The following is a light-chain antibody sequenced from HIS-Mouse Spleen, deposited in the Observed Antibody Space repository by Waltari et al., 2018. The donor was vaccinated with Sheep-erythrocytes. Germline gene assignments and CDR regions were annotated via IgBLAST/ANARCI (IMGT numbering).Light chain of an antibody. J-gene: IGLJ1*01. CDR3: CSYAGSYNHV. V-gene: IGLV2-23*01. CDR1: SSDAGSYNL. Sequence: QSALTQPAPVSGSPGQSITIPCTGTSSDAGSYNLVSWYQQHPGKAPKLMIYEGSKRPSGVSNRFSGSKSGNTASLTISGLQAEDEADYYCCSYAGSYNHVFATGTKVTVL. CDR2: EGS.